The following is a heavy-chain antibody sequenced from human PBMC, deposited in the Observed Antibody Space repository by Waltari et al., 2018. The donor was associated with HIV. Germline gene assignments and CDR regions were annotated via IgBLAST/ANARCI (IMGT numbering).Heavy chain of an antibody. Sequence: QVHLVQSGPEVKRPGASVKISCKGYGYIFMNFDVNWVRKAAGQGPEWRGWMNPNSGNTASPYIFEERVTMTRDVSTDTAYMEMSGLTPEDTAIYYCARNSSAKGNRYFYYGLDVWGQGTPVTV. CDR1: GYIFMNFD. J-gene: IGHJ6*02. CDR2: MNPNSGNT. V-gene: IGHV1-8*02. D-gene: IGHD3-22*01. CDR3: ARNSSAKGNRYFYYGLDV.